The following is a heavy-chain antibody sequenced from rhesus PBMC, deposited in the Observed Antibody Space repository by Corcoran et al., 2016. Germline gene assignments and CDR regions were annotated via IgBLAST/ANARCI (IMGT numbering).Heavy chain of an antibody. Sequence: QVQLQESGPGLVKPSETLSLTCAVSGGSISSGYYYWSWIRQPPGKGLEWIGYIIYSGSPSYNPSFKSRFTISRDTSKNQFSLKLSSVTAADTAVYYCARDGSRAGFDYWGQGVLVTVSS. CDR2: IIYSGSP. D-gene: IGHD6-31*01. V-gene: IGHV4-122*02. CDR1: GGSISSGYYY. J-gene: IGHJ4*01. CDR3: ARDGSRAGFDY.